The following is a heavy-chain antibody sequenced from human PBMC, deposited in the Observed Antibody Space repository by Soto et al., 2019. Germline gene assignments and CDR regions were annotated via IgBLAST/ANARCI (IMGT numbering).Heavy chain of an antibody. Sequence: PGGSLRLSCAASGFTFSSYAMSCVRQAPGKGLEWVSAISGSGGSTYYADSVKGRFTISRDNSKNTLYLQMNSLRAEDTAVYYCAKDTESITIFGVVTHSYYYGMDVWGQGTTVTVSS. J-gene: IGHJ6*02. V-gene: IGHV3-23*01. CDR2: ISGSGGST. CDR1: GFTFSSYA. CDR3: AKDTESITIFGVVTHSYYYGMDV. D-gene: IGHD3-3*01.